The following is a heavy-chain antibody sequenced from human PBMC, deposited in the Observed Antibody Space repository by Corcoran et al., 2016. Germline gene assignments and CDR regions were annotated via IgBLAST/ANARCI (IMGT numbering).Heavy chain of an antibody. CDR3: TTGGGRYGLDY. J-gene: IGHJ4*02. CDR2: IKSKTVGGTI. Sequence: EVQLVESGGGLVKPGGSLRLSCAASGFTFSNAWMNWVRQAPGKGLEWVGCIKSKTVGGTIDYAAPVKGRFTISRDDSKNTLYLQMNSLKTEDTAVYYCTTGGGRYGLDYWGQGTLVTVSS. CDR1: GFTFSNAW. V-gene: IGHV3-15*01. D-gene: IGHD1-1*01.